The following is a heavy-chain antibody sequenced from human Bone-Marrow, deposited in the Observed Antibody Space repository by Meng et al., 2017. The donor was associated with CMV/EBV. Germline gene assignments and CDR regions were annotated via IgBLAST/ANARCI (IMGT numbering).Heavy chain of an antibody. V-gene: IGHV3-21*01. CDR1: GFTFSSYS. J-gene: IGHJ4*02. CDR2: ISRSSSYI. D-gene: IGHD3-16*01. Sequence: GGSLRLSCAASGFTFSSYSVNWVRQAPGKGLEWVSSISRSSSYIYHTDSVKGRFTISRDNAKNSLYLQMNSLRAEDTAVYYCASTSGQWGQGMLVTVSS. CDR3: ASTSGQ.